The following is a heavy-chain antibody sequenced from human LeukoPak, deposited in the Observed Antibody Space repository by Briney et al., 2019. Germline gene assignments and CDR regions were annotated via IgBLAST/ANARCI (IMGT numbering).Heavy chain of an antibody. CDR1: RFSFGNYW. V-gene: IGHV3-7*01. CDR3: ARDSEHYDSGAYYDALDI. Sequence: GGSLRLSCEGSRFSFGNYWMNWVRQTPGKGLEWVVNIKQDGRAKYYVDSVKGRFTISRDNAKNSLYLQMDSLRAEVTAVYYCARDSEHYDSGAYYDALDIWGQGTLVTVSP. D-gene: IGHD3-22*01. CDR2: IKQDGRAK. J-gene: IGHJ3*02.